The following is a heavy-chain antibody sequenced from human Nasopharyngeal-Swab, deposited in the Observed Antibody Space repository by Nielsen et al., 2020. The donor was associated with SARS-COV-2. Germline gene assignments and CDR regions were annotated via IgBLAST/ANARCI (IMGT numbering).Heavy chain of an antibody. V-gene: IGHV3-21*01. CDR3: ARDWGQGMTTVSKGYDY. J-gene: IGHJ4*02. Sequence: GGSLRLSCAASGFTFNSYGMNWVRQAPGKGLEWVSSISSDSSYIYYAASVKGRFTISRDNARNSLYLQMKSLRLEDTAVYFCARDWGQGMTTVSKGYDYWGQGTLVTVSS. D-gene: IGHD4-11*01. CDR1: GFTFNSYG. CDR2: ISSDSSYI.